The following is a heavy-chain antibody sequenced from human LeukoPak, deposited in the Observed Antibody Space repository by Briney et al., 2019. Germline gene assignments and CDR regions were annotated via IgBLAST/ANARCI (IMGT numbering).Heavy chain of an antibody. CDR1: SYSISISSGYY. Sequence: PSETLSLTCAVSSYSISISSGYYWDWIWQPPGKGLEWIGTISHIGTTYYNPSLKSRVTVSVDTSKNQFSLRLTSVTAADTAIYYCARRKGGSDSIDYWGQGTLVTMSS. CDR3: ARRKGGSDSIDY. J-gene: IGHJ4*02. CDR2: ISHIGTT. D-gene: IGHD2-21*02. V-gene: IGHV4-38-2*01.